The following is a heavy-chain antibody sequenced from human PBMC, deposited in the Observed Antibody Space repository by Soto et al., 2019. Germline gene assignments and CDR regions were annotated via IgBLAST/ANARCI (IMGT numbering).Heavy chain of an antibody. CDR3: ARFTTSGGIDF. CDR1: GSSFAGNY. J-gene: IGHJ4*02. V-gene: IGHV1-2*02. Sequence: ASVKVSCKVSGSSFAGNYIHWVRQAPGQGLEWMGYINTNNGGTNYAQKFQGRVTVTRDASINTAYLDLSWLKSDDTAIYYCARFTTSGGIDFWGQGTLVTVSS. CDR2: INTNNGGT. D-gene: IGHD1-26*01.